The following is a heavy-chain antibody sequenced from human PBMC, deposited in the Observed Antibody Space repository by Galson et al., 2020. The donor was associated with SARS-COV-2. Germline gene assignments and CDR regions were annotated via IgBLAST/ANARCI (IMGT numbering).Heavy chain of an antibody. CDR1: GGTFSSYA. D-gene: IGHD2-2*01. CDR2: IIPILGIA. J-gene: IGHJ4*02. CDR3: AREGYCSSTSCYYLFDY. Sequence: SVKVSCKASGGTFSSYAISWVRQAPGQGLAWMGGIIPILGIANYAQKFQGRVTITADKSTSTAYMELSSLRSEDTAVYYCAREGYCSSTSCYYLFDYWGQGTLVTVSS. V-gene: IGHV1-69*10.